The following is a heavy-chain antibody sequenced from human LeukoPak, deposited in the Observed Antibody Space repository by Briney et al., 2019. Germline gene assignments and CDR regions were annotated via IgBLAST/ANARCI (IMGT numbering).Heavy chain of an antibody. CDR1: GGSINSYY. D-gene: IGHD6-19*01. CDR2: IYYSGST. V-gene: IGHV4-59*01. CDR3: ARSSSGWWRFDY. J-gene: IGHJ4*02. Sequence: PSETLSLTCTVSGGSINSYYWSWIRQPPGKGLEWIGYIYYSGSTNYNPSLKSRVTISVDTSKNQFSLRLSSVTAADTAVYYCARSSSGWWRFDYWGQGTLVTVSS.